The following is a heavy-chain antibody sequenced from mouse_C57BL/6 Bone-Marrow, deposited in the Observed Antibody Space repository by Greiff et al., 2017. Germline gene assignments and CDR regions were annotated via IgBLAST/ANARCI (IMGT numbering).Heavy chain of an antibody. V-gene: IGHV1-4*01. CDR3: ARAETAQDPYWYFDV. D-gene: IGHD3-2*02. J-gene: IGHJ1*03. Sequence: QVQLQQSGAELARPGASVKMSCKASGYTFTSYTMHWVKQRPGQGLEWIGYINPSSGYTKYNQKFKDKATLTADKSSSTAYMQLSSLTSEDSAVYYCARAETAQDPYWYFDVWGTGTTVTVS. CDR2: INPSSGYT. CDR1: GYTFTSYT.